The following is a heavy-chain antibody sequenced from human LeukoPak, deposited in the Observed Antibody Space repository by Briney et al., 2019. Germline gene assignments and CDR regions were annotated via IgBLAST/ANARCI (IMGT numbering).Heavy chain of an antibody. D-gene: IGHD3-10*01. J-gene: IGHJ4*02. Sequence: ASVKVSCKASGYTFTSYYMHWVRQAPGQGLEWMGLINPTGGSTGYAQKFQGRVTITADKSTSTAYMELSSLRSEDTAVYYCARGKITMVRGVIISPSDYWGQGTLVTVSS. CDR2: INPTGGST. CDR3: ARGKITMVRGVIISPSDY. V-gene: IGHV1-46*01. CDR1: GYTFTSYY.